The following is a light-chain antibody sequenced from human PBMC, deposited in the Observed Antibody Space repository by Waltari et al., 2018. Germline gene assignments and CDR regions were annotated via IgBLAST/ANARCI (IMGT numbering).Light chain of an antibody. J-gene: IGLJ3*02. Sequence: QSALTQPASVSGSPGQSITISCTGPSTDVGFYDFVSWFQQHPGKDPKVMIYKVNNRPSGVSNRFSGSKSANTASLTISGLQAEDEADYYCSSYTRRSYWVFGGGTQLTVL. V-gene: IGLV2-14*01. CDR1: STDVGFYDF. CDR2: KVN. CDR3: SSYTRRSYWV.